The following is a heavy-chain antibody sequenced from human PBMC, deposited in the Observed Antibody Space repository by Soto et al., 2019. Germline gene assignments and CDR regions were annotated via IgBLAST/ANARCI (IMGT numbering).Heavy chain of an antibody. CDR1: GFIFSTYA. D-gene: IGHD2-8*01. V-gene: IGHV3-23*01. J-gene: IGHJ5*02. CDR3: ARDMDTNSHFSRFDP. Sequence: GGSLRLSCAASGFIFSTYAMSWVRQAPGKGLEWVSGISGSDDITYYADSVKGRFTISRDNSKNTLYLQMNSLRAEDTAVYYCARDMDTNSHFSRFDPWGQGTLVTVSS. CDR2: ISGSDDIT.